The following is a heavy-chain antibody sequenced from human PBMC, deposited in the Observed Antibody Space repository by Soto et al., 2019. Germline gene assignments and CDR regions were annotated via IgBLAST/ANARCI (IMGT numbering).Heavy chain of an antibody. CDR1: GFTFSSYS. J-gene: IGHJ4*02. CDR3: ARERQGYDILTGFDY. D-gene: IGHD3-9*01. V-gene: IGHV3-21*01. CDR2: ISSSSSYI. Sequence: GGSLRLSCAASGFTFSSYSMNWVRQAPGKGLEWVSSISSSSSYIYYADSVKGRFTISRDNAKNSLYLQMNSLRAEDTAVYYCARERQGYDILTGFDYWGQGTLVTVSS.